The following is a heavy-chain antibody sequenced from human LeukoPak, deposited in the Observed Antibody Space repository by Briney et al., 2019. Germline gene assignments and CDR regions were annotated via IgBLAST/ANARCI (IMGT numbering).Heavy chain of an antibody. J-gene: IGHJ3*02. CDR2: ISYSGSA. V-gene: IGHV4-30-4*07. D-gene: IGHD3-22*01. Sequence: SETLSLTCTLSGASVTHGGFSWTWVRQPPGKGLEWLALISYSGSAHYTLSLKSRLSISVDTSKNQFSLKLTSVTAADTAVYYCARWGYYDSSGYYTPRGTFDIWGQGTMVTVSS. CDR3: ARWGYYDSSGYYTPRGTFDI. CDR1: GASVTHGGFS.